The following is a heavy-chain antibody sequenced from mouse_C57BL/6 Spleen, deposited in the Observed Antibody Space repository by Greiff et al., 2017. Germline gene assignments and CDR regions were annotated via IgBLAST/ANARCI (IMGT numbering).Heavy chain of an antibody. Sequence: QVQLQQPGAELVMPGASVKLSCKASGYTFTSYWMHWVKQRPGQGLEWIGEIDPSDSYTNYNQKFKGKSTLTVDKSSSTAYMQLSSLTSEDSAVYYCARRSTTVVATGYFDDWGQGTTLTVSS. V-gene: IGHV1-69*01. CDR2: IDPSDSYT. CDR1: GYTFTSYW. CDR3: ARRSTTVVATGYFDD. D-gene: IGHD1-1*01. J-gene: IGHJ2*01.